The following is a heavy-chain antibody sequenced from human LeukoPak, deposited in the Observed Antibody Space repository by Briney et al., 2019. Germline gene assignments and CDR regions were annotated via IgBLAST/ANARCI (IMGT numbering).Heavy chain of an antibody. Sequence: PSETLSLTCGASGGSITSTNYWTWVRQPPGKGLEWIGEANLQGSTNYNPSLMGRVAISVDTSENHISLQLTSVTAADTAVYYCAREGGPYRPLDYSGQGALVTVSS. CDR1: GGSITSTNY. V-gene: IGHV4-4*02. CDR3: AREGGPYRPLDY. J-gene: IGHJ4*02. CDR2: ANLQGST.